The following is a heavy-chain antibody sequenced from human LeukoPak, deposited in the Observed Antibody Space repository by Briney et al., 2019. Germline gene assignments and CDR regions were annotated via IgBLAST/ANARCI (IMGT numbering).Heavy chain of an antibody. CDR3: ARDVAPSDTAMVNFDY. V-gene: IGHV1-18*01. Sequence: ASVKVSCKASGYTFTSYGISWVRQAPGQGLEWMGWISAYNGNTNYAQKLQGRVTMTRDTSISTAYMELSRLRSDDTAVYYCARDVAPSDTAMVNFDYWGQGTLVTVSS. CDR2: ISAYNGNT. D-gene: IGHD5-18*01. CDR1: GYTFTSYG. J-gene: IGHJ4*02.